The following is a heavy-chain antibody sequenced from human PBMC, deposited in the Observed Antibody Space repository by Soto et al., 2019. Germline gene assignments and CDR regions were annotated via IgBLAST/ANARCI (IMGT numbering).Heavy chain of an antibody. CDR1: GGSISSSSYY. D-gene: IGHD3-22*01. V-gene: IGHV4-39*01. Sequence: QLQLQESGPGLVKPSETLSPTCTVSGGSISSSSYYWGWIRQPPGKGLEWIGSIYYSGSTYYNPSLKSRVTISVDTSKNQFSLKLSSVTAADTAVYYCAVDSSGYYYEREFDYWGQGTLVTVSS. CDR2: IYYSGST. J-gene: IGHJ4*02. CDR3: AVDSSGYYYEREFDY.